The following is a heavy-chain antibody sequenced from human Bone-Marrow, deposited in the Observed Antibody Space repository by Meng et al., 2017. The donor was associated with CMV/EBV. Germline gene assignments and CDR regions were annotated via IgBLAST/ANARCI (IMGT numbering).Heavy chain of an antibody. CDR3: ARATGDYYGSGIDY. D-gene: IGHD3-10*01. CDR1: GGSISSSSYY. Sequence: SETLSLTCTVSGGSISSSSYYWGWIRQPPGKGLEWIGSIYYSGSTYYNPSLKSRVTISVDTSKNQSSLKLSSVTAADTAVYYCARATGDYYGSGIDYWGQGTLVTVSS. V-gene: IGHV4-39*07. CDR2: IYYSGST. J-gene: IGHJ4*02.